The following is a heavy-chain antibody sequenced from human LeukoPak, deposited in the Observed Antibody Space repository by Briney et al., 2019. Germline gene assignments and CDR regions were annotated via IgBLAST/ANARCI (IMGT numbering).Heavy chain of an antibody. D-gene: IGHD1-14*01. CDR2: IYYSGST. Sequence: SETLSLTCTVSGGSISSSSYYWGWIRQPPGKGLEWIGSIYYSGSTYYNPSLKSRVTISVDTSKNQFSLKLSSVTAADTAVYYCARVTSRLGWFDPWGQGTLVTVSS. V-gene: IGHV4-39*07. CDR1: GGSISSSSYY. CDR3: ARVTSRLGWFDP. J-gene: IGHJ5*02.